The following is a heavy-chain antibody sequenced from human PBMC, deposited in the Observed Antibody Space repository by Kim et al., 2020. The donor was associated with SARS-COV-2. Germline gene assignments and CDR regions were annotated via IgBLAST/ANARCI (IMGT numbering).Heavy chain of an antibody. J-gene: IGHJ6*02. V-gene: IGHV4-34*01. D-gene: IGHD2-2*02. CDR2: INHSGRT. CDR3: ARGRAGVVPAPILGLGPYYDYYAMDV. Sequence: SETLSLTCAVYGGSFSEYNWSWIRQPPGKGLEWLGEINHSGRTNLSPSLKSRITISVDTSKSQFSLRLKSMTATDTAVYYCARGRAGVVPAPILGLGPYYDYYAMDVWGRGTPVAVSS. CDR1: GGSFSEYN.